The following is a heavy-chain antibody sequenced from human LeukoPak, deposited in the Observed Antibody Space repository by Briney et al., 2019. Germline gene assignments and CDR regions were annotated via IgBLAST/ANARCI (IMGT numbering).Heavy chain of an antibody. Sequence: KPSETLSLTCTVSGDSISTYYWSWIRHSAGKGLEWIGRIHTSGRANYNPSLKSRVTMSVDTSKTQFSLKVNSVTAADTGVYYCARAPEFSSGWLLDYWGQGSLVTVSS. CDR3: ARAPEFSSGWLLDY. CDR2: IHTSGRA. V-gene: IGHV4-4*07. D-gene: IGHD6-19*01. J-gene: IGHJ4*02. CDR1: GDSISTYY.